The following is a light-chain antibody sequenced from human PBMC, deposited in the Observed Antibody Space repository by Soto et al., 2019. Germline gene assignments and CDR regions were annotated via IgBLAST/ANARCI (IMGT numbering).Light chain of an antibody. V-gene: IGKV1-5*03. Sequence: DIQMTQSPSTLSASVGDRVTITCRASHSISSWLAWYQQKPGKAPKVLIYKASSLESGVPSRFSGSGSGTEFTLTISSLQPDDFAAYYCQQHDSYPWTFGQGTKVEIK. CDR3: QQHDSYPWT. J-gene: IGKJ1*01. CDR2: KAS. CDR1: HSISSW.